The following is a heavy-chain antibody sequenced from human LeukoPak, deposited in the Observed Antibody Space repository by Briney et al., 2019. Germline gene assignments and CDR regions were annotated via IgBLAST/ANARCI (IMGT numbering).Heavy chain of an antibody. V-gene: IGHV1-69*04. CDR2: IIPILGIA. CDR3: AREQQLVGGDY. Sequence: SVKVSCKASGGTFSSYAISWVRQAPGQGLEWMGRIIPILGIANYAQKFQGRVTITADKSTSTAYMELSSLRSGDTAVYYCAREQQLVGGDYWGQGTLVTVSS. J-gene: IGHJ4*02. D-gene: IGHD6-13*01. CDR1: GGTFSSYA.